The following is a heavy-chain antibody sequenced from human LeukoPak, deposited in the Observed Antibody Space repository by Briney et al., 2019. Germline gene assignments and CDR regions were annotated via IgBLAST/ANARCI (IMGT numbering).Heavy chain of an antibody. CDR2: ITYNGGST. V-gene: IGHV3-64D*09. CDR1: GVTFSTSA. D-gene: IGHD5-24*01. J-gene: IGHJ4*02. CDR3: VLYGGMATMFDF. Sequence: GGPLRLSCSASGVTFSTSAMHWVRQAPGKGLEYVSFITYNGGSTSNADSVKGRFTISRDNSRNTLYLQMSSLRAEDTAVYHCVLYGGMATMFDFWGQGTLVTVSS.